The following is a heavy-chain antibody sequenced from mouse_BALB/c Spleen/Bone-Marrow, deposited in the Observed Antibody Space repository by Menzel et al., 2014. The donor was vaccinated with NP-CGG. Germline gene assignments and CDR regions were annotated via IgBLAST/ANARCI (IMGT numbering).Heavy chain of an antibody. D-gene: IGHD2-3*01. J-gene: IGHJ2*01. CDR1: GFTFSSYA. CDR2: ISSGGSYT. V-gene: IGHV5-9-3*01. CDR3: ARSGVCGYYF. Sequence: EVQVVESGGGLVKPGGSLKLSCAASGFTFSSYAMSWVRQTPEERLEWVATISSGGSYTYYPDSVKGRFTISRDNAKNTLYLQMSSLRSEDTAMYYCARSGVCGYYFGGQGTTLTVSS.